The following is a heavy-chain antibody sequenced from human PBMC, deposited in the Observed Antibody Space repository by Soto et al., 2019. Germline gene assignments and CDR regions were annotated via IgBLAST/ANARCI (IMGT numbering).Heavy chain of an antibody. CDR1: GGSVSSGSYY. V-gene: IGHV4-61*01. J-gene: IGHJ4*02. CDR3: ATLPPRIVVVVLPIPS. CDR2: IYYSGST. D-gene: IGHD2-15*01. Sequence: SETLSLTCTVSGGSVSSGSYYWSWIRQPPGKGLEWIGYIYYSGSTNYNPSLKSRVTISVDTSKNQFSLKLSSVTAADTAVYYCATLPPRIVVVVLPIPSWGQGTLVTVSS.